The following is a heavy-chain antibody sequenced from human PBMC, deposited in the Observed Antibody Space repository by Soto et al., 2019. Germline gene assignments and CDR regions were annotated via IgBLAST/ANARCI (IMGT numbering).Heavy chain of an antibody. CDR1: GFTFRSYG. Sequence: PGGSLRLSFAASGFTFRSYGIHWVRQAPVKGLEWVAVISYDGSNKYYADSVKGRFTISRDNSKNTLYLQMNSLRAEDTAVYYCAKDAPGGSGSHYYYYYGMDVWGQGTTVTVSS. J-gene: IGHJ6*02. CDR3: AKDAPGGSGSHYYYYYGMDV. CDR2: ISYDGSNK. V-gene: IGHV3-30*18. D-gene: IGHD3-10*01.